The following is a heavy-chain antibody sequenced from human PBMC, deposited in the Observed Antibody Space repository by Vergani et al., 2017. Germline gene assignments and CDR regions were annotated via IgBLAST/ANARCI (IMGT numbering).Heavy chain of an antibody. CDR1: GFTFSSYG. CDR2: IRYDGSNK. J-gene: IGHJ6*02. V-gene: IGHV3-30*02. CDR3: AKDLGFLEWLYYGMDV. Sequence: VQLVESGGGLVQPGRSLRLSCAASGFTFSSYGMHWVRQAPGKGLEWVAFIRYDGSNKYYADSVKGRFTISRDNSKNTLYLQMNSLRAEDTAVYYCAKDLGFLEWLYYGMDVWGQGTTVTVSS. D-gene: IGHD3-3*01.